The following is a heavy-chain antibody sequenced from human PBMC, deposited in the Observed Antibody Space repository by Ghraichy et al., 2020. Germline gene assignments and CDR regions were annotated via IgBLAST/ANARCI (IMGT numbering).Heavy chain of an antibody. D-gene: IGHD5-18*01. CDR3: VRQKGYSYGYWYYGMDV. V-gene: IGHV4-39*01. J-gene: IGHJ6*02. Sequence: SETLSLTCTISGGSVSSSSYYWGWIRQPPGKGLEWIGSIYYSGSTYYNPSLKSRVTISVDTSKNQFSLKLSSVTAADTAVYYCVRQKGYSYGYWYYGMDVWGQGTTVTVSS. CDR1: GGSVSSSSYY. CDR2: IYYSGST.